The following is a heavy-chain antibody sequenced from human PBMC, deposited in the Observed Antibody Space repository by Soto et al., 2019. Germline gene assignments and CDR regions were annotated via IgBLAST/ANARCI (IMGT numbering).Heavy chain of an antibody. CDR2: IIPIFGTA. Sequence: SVKVSCKASGGTFSSYAISWVRQAPGQGLEWMGGIIPIFGTANYAQKFQGRVTITADKSTSTAYMELSSLRSEDTAVYYCARSDDILTGPFDYWGQGTLVTVSS. CDR1: GGTFSSYA. V-gene: IGHV1-69*06. CDR3: ARSDDILTGPFDY. J-gene: IGHJ4*02. D-gene: IGHD3-9*01.